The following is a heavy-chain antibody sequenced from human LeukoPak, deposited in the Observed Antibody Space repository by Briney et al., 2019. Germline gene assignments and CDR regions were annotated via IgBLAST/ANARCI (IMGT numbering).Heavy chain of an antibody. CDR3: AKGGAGYCSSTRCLYYFAY. CDR1: GFTLSSFA. J-gene: IGHJ4*02. Sequence: GGSLRLSCAASGFTLSSFAMSCVRQAPGKGLEGVSTISGSGDSTYYADSVKGRFTISRDNSKNTLHLQMNSLRAEDTAVYYCAKGGAGYCSSTRCLYYFAYWGQGTLVTVSS. D-gene: IGHD2-2*01. V-gene: IGHV3-23*01. CDR2: ISGSGDST.